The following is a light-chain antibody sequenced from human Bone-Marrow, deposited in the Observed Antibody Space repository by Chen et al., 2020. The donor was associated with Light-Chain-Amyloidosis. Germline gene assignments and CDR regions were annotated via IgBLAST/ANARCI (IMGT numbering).Light chain of an antibody. CDR2: DDS. J-gene: IGLJ3*02. CDR3: QVWDRSSDRPV. Sequence: SYVLTQPSSVSVAPGQTATIACGGNNIGSTSVHWYQQTPGQAPLLVVYDDSDRTSGIPERLSGSHSGTTATLTISRVEAGDEADYYCQVWDRSSDRPVFGGGTKLTVL. V-gene: IGLV3-21*02. CDR1: NIGSTS.